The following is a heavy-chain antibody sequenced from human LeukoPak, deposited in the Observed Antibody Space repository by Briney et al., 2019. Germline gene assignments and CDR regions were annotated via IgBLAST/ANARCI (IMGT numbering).Heavy chain of an antibody. Sequence: PGGSLRLSCGASGFTFSRHSMNWVRQAPGKGLEWVSSISSSSLYIYYADSAKGRFTISRDNAKNSLYLQMNSLRAEDTAVYYCASQGSGYDSPIDSWGQGTLVTVSS. V-gene: IGHV3-21*01. CDR3: ASQGSGYDSPIDS. J-gene: IGHJ4*02. CDR2: ISSSSLYI. CDR1: GFTFSRHS. D-gene: IGHD5-12*01.